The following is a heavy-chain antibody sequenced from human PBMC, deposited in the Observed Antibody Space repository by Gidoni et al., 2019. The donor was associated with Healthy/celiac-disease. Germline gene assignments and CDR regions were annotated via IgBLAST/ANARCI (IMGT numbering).Heavy chain of an antibody. J-gene: IGHJ5*02. Sequence: QVQLVESGGGVVQPGRSLRLSCAASGFTFSSYAMHWVRQAPGKGLEWVAVISYDGSNKYYADSVKGRFTISRDNSKNTLYLQMNSLRAEDTAVYYCARDREYYYDSSGYYSPSNWFDPWGQGTLVTVSS. CDR1: GFTFSSYA. CDR3: ARDREYYYDSSGYYSPSNWFDP. V-gene: IGHV3-30-3*01. CDR2: ISYDGSNK. D-gene: IGHD3-22*01.